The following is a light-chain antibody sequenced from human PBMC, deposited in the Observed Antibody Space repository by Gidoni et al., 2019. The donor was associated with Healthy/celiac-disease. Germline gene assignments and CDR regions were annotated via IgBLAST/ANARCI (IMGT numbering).Light chain of an antibody. J-gene: IGKJ3*01. Sequence: DIQMTKSPSSLSASVGDRVTITCRASQSISSYLNWYQQKPGKAPKLLIYAASSLQSGVPSRFSGSGSGTDFTLTISSLQPEDFATYSCQQSYSTPAFGPGTKVDIK. V-gene: IGKV1-39*01. CDR2: AAS. CDR3: QQSYSTPA. CDR1: QSISSY.